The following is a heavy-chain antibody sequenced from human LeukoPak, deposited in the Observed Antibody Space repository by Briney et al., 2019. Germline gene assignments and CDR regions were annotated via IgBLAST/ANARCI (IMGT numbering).Heavy chain of an antibody. CDR3: ARGRYYYGSGSFDY. J-gene: IGHJ4*02. V-gene: IGHV4-34*01. CDR2: INHSGST. D-gene: IGHD3-10*01. Sequence: SETLSLTCAVYGGSFSGYYWSWIRQPPGKGREWIGEINHSGSTNYNPSLKSRVTISVDTSKNQFSLKLSSVTAADTAVYYCARGRYYYGSGSFDYWGQGTLVTVSS. CDR1: GGSFSGYY.